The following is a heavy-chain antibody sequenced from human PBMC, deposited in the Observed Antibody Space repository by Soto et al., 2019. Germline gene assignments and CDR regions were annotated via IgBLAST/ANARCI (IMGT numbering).Heavy chain of an antibody. CDR3: ARSPRTDDYGFS. CDR1: GCSISSGGYY. Sequence: SETLSLTCTVSGCSISSGGYYWSWSRQHPGKGLEWIGYIYYSGSTYYNPSLKSRVTISVDTSKNQFSLKLSSVTAADTAVYYCARSPRTDDYGFSWGQGTLVTVSS. J-gene: IGHJ5*02. V-gene: IGHV4-31*03. D-gene: IGHD4-17*01. CDR2: IYYSGST.